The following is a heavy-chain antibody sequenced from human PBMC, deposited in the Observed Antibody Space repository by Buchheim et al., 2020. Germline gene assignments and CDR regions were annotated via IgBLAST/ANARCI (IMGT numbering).Heavy chain of an antibody. CDR1: GGSISSNDYS. CDR2: MHYSGTS. V-gene: IGHV4-39*01. D-gene: IGHD6-13*01. J-gene: IGHJ6*03. CDR3: ARHSGLKQQLGTDLYYYYMDV. Sequence: QLQLQESGPGLVKPSETLSLTCTVSGGSISSNDYSWGWIRQPPGKGLEWIGTMHYSGTSYYTPSLESRVTISVDTSKNLFSLRLSSLTAADTAIYYCARHSGLKQQLGTDLYYYYMDVWGKGTT.